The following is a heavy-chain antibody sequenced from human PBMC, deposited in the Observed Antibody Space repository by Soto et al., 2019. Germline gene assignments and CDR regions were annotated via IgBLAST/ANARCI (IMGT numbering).Heavy chain of an antibody. CDR1: GVSLSTPGVG. D-gene: IGHD3-9*01. Sequence: QITLKESGPTLVKPTQTLMLTCTFSGVSLSTPGVGVGCVRQPPGKALEWLALIFWDDDKRYIPSLKSRLTITKAPAKTQVVLTMTNMDPVDTTTYFCASSTGYRMVDSWGQGTLVAGSS. CDR3: ASSTGYRMVDS. V-gene: IGHV2-5*02. J-gene: IGHJ4*02. CDR2: IFWDDDK.